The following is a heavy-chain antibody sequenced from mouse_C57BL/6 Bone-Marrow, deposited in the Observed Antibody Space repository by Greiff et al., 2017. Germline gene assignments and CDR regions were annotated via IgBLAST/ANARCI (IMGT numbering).Heavy chain of an antibody. Sequence: EVQLQQSGAELVRPGASVKLSCTASGFNIKDYYMHWVKQRPEQGLAWIGRIDPEDGDTEYAPKFQGKATMTADTSSNTAYLQLSSLTSEDTAVYYCTTGYYGSSPFAYWCQGTLVTVSA. CDR1: GFNIKDYY. J-gene: IGHJ3*01. CDR3: TTGYYGSSPFAY. D-gene: IGHD1-1*01. V-gene: IGHV14-1*01. CDR2: IDPEDGDT.